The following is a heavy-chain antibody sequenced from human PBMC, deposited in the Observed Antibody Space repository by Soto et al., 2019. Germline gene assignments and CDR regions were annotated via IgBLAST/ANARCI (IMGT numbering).Heavy chain of an antibody. Sequence: QLQLQESGPGLVKPSQTLSLACTVSGGSFSSGGYYWSWIRQLPGKGLEWIGYIYYSGSTYYNPSLTSRFTRSLDTSQIQFSLKLSSVTAADTAVYYCARATSFSGPHGYWGQGTLVTVSS. J-gene: IGHJ4*02. CDR3: ARATSFSGPHGY. CDR1: GGSFSSGGYY. V-gene: IGHV4-31*03. D-gene: IGHD1-1*01. CDR2: IYYSGST.